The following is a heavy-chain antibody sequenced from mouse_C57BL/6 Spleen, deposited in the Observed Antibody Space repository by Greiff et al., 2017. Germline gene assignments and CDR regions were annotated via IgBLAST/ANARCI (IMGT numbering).Heavy chain of an antibody. J-gene: IGHJ4*01. D-gene: IGHD2-4*01. CDR1: GYTFTSYW. Sequence: QVQLQQPGAELVMPGASVKLSCKASGYTFTSYWMHWVKQRPGQGLEWIGEIDPSDSYTNYNQKFKGKSTLTVDKSSSTAYMQLSSLTSEDSAVYYCARGDYGEVDYWGQGTSVTVSS. CDR2: IDPSDSYT. CDR3: ARGDYGEVDY. V-gene: IGHV1-69*01.